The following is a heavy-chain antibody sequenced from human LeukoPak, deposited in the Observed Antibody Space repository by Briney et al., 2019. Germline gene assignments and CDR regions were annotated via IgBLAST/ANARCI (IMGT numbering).Heavy chain of an antibody. J-gene: IGHJ4*02. D-gene: IGHD2-21*02. CDR3: ARQDGVVTAIPLIFFDY. V-gene: IGHV4-39*01. CDR2: ISYSGST. CDR1: GASISSSSSY. Sequence: SETLSLTCTVSGASISSSSSYWGWIRQPPGKGLEWIGSISYSGSTYYNPSLKSRVTISVDTSKNQFSLKLTSVTAADTAAYYCARQDGVVTAIPLIFFDYWGQGTLVTVSS.